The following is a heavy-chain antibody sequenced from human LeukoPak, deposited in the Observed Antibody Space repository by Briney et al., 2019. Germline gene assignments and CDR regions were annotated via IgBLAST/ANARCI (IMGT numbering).Heavy chain of an antibody. V-gene: IGHV3-23*01. CDR3: AKSGGLSGSGRLAMDV. D-gene: IGHD3-10*01. CDR1: GFTSSTYA. CDR2: ISGSGGST. J-gene: IGHJ6*02. Sequence: GGSLRLSCAASGFTSSTYAMSWVSLAPGKGREWVSGISGSGGSTYYADSVKGRFTSSRDNSNNPLYVQMNSMRVEDTAVYYYAKSGGLSGSGRLAMDVWGQGTTVTVSS.